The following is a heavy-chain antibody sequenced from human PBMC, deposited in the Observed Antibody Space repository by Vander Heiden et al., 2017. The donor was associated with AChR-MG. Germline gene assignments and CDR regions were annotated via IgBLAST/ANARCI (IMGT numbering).Heavy chain of an antibody. Sequence: EVQLLESGGGLVQPGGSLRLSCAASGFTLRTYPMSWVRQAPGKGREWVSVSRVIGGGTNYADSVKGRFTISRDNSKNMVYLQMNSLRAEDTAVYYCVKDGISTGNYGLFDSWGQGTLVTVSS. CDR2: SRVIGGGT. J-gene: IGHJ4*02. D-gene: IGHD1-1*01. CDR3: VKDGISTGNYGLFDS. CDR1: GFTLRTYP. V-gene: IGHV3-23*01.